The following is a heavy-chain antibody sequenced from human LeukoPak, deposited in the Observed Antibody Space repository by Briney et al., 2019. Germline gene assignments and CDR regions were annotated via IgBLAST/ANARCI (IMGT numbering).Heavy chain of an antibody. CDR2: ISTRSSTI. Sequence: GGSLRLSCAASGFTFSSYEMNWVRQAPGKGLEWVSYISTRSSTIYYADSVKGRFTISRDNAKNSLSLQMNSLRAEDTAVYYCAREGIRGVVSLDYWGQGTLVTVSS. V-gene: IGHV3-48*03. CDR3: AREGIRGVVSLDY. D-gene: IGHD3-10*01. J-gene: IGHJ4*02. CDR1: GFTFSSYE.